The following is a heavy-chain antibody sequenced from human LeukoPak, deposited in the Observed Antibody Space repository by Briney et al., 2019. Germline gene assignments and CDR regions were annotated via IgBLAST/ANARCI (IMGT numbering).Heavy chain of an antibody. V-gene: IGHV1-2*02. Sequence: ASVKVSCKASGYTFTGYYMHWVRQAPGQGLEWMGWINPNSGGTNYAQKFQGRVTMTRDTSISTAYMELSRLRSDDTAVYYCARDHCSSTCCYRPNWFDPWGQGTLVTVSS. J-gene: IGHJ5*02. CDR3: ARDHCSSTCCYRPNWFDP. CDR1: GYTFTGYY. CDR2: INPNSGGT. D-gene: IGHD2-2*01.